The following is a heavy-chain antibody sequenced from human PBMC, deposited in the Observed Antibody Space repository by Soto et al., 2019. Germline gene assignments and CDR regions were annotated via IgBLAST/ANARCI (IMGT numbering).Heavy chain of an antibody. J-gene: IGHJ4*02. V-gene: IGHV3-30-3*01. Sequence: LRLSCAASGFTFSSYAMHWVRQAPGKGLEWVAVISYDGSNKYYADSVKGRFTISRDNSKNTLYLQMNSLRAEDTAVYYCARDKLYYYDSSGYYQFDYWGQGTLVTVSS. D-gene: IGHD3-22*01. CDR2: ISYDGSNK. CDR1: GFTFSSYA. CDR3: ARDKLYYYDSSGYYQFDY.